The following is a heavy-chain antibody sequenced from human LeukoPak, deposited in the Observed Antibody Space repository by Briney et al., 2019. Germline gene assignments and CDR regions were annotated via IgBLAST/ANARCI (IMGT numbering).Heavy chain of an antibody. CDR3: ARVRLVDERAWAY. J-gene: IGHJ4*02. CDR2: ITPKSGDT. D-gene: IGHD1-1*01. V-gene: IGHV1-2*02. Sequence: EASVKVSCKASGYTFSDFYIHWVRQAPGQGLEYVGWITPKSGDTYSPQRFQGRVTMTRDASISTAHMELSSLRSDDTAVYFCARVRLVDERAWAYWGQGTLVTVSS. CDR1: GYTFSDFY.